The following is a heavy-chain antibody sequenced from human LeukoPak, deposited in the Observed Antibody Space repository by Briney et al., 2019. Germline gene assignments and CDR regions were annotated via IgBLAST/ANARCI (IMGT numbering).Heavy chain of an antibody. CDR2: IYYSGST. CDR3: ARDLKMNWFDP. V-gene: IGHV4-59*11. CDR1: GGSISSHY. Sequence: SETLSLTCTVSGGSISSHYWSWLRQPPGKGLEWIGYIYYSGSTNYNPSLKSRVTISVDTSKNQFSLKLSSVTAADTAVYYCARDLKMNWFDPWGQGTLVTVSS. D-gene: IGHD5-24*01. J-gene: IGHJ5*02.